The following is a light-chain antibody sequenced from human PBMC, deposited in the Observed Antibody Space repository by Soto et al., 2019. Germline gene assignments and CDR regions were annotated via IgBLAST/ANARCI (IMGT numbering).Light chain of an antibody. Sequence: EILMTQSPATLSVSPGDRATLSCRASQSVSNNLACFQQRPGQAPRLLIYGASTRATGIPARFSGSWSGTEFTLTISSLQSEDFAVYYCQQYNDWPPWTFGQGTKVDIK. CDR1: QSVSNN. CDR3: QQYNDWPPWT. V-gene: IGKV3-15*01. CDR2: GAS. J-gene: IGKJ1*01.